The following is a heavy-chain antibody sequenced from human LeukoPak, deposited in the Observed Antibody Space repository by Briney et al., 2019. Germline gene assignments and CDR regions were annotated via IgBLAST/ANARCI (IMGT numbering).Heavy chain of an antibody. CDR2: IIPIFGTA. CDR3: ARDKVYGYLVY. J-gene: IGHJ4*02. Sequence: SVKVSCKASGGTFSSYAISWVRQAPGQGLEWMGGIIPIFGTANYAQKLQGRVTMTTDTSTSTAYMELRSLRSDDTAVYYCARDKVYGYLVYWGQGTLVTVSS. V-gene: IGHV1-69*05. CDR1: GGTFSSYA. D-gene: IGHD3-10*01.